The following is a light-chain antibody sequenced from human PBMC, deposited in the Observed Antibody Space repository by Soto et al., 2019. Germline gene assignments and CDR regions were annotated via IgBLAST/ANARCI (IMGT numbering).Light chain of an antibody. Sequence: EILMTQSPATLPASAGERATLSCRASQSVRSNLAWYQQKPGQAPRLLIYGASTRATGIPARFSGSGSGTEFTLSIGSLQSEDFAVYYCQQYNDWPPTFGQGTKVDI. V-gene: IGKV3-15*01. CDR3: QQYNDWPPT. CDR1: QSVRSN. CDR2: GAS. J-gene: IGKJ1*01.